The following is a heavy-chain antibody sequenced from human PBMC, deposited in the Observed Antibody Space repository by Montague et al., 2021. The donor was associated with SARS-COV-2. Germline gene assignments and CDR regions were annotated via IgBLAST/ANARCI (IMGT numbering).Heavy chain of an antibody. CDR1: GFTFNNFG. CDR3: ARGGIVGATLFDS. Sequence: SLRPSCAASGFTFNNFGMQWVRQAPGKGLEWVAAISRNSDYTYYADSLKGRFTISRDNAKTSLYLQLNSLRAEDTAVYYCARGGIVGATLFDSWGQGTLVTVSS. V-gene: IGHV3-21*01. D-gene: IGHD1-26*01. CDR2: ISRNSDYT. J-gene: IGHJ4*02.